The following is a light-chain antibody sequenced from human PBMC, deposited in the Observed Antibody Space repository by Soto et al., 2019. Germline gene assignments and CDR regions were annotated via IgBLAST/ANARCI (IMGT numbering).Light chain of an antibody. J-gene: IGLJ2*01. CDR2: EVS. CDR1: SSDVGGYNY. Sequence: QSALTQPPSASGSRGQSVTISCTGTSSDVGGYNYVSWYQHHPGKVPKLMIYEVSKRPSGVPDRFSGSKSGNTASLTVSGLQAEDEADYYCSSYADSNNLVFGGGTKLTVL. CDR3: SSYADSNNLV. V-gene: IGLV2-8*01.